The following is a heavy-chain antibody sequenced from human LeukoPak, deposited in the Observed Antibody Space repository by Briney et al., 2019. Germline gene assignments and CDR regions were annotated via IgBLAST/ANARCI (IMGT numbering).Heavy chain of an antibody. Sequence: SVKVSCKASGGTFSSYAISWVRQAPGQGLEWMGGIIPIFGTANYAQKFQGRVTITADESTSTAYMELSSLRSEDTAVYYCARPPGGGDYDGLFAFDIWGQGTMVTVSS. CDR2: IIPIFGTA. J-gene: IGHJ3*02. D-gene: IGHD4-17*01. V-gene: IGHV1-69*13. CDR1: GGTFSSYA. CDR3: ARPPGGGDYDGLFAFDI.